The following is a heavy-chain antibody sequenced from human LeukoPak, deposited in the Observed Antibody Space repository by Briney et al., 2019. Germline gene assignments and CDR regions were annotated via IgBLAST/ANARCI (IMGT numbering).Heavy chain of an antibody. Sequence: ASVKVSCKASGNTFTGHYMHWVRQAPGQGLEWMGWINPNSGNTGYAQKFQGRVTMTRNTSISTAYMELSSLRSEDTAVYYCARAGSIRFDYWGQGTLVTVSS. V-gene: IGHV1-8*02. J-gene: IGHJ4*02. CDR2: INPNSGNT. D-gene: IGHD1-26*01. CDR1: GNTFTGHY. CDR3: ARAGSIRFDY.